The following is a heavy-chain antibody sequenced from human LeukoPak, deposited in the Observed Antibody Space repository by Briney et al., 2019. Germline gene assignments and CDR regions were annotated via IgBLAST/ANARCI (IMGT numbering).Heavy chain of an antibody. J-gene: IGHJ6*02. CDR2: IYYSGST. CDR1: GGSVSSGSYY. D-gene: IGHD3-3*01. V-gene: IGHV4-61*01. Sequence: SETLSLTCTVSGGSVSSGSYYWSWIRQPPGKGLEWIGYIYYSGSTNYNPSLKSRVTISVDTSKNQFSLKLSSVTAADTAVYYCARGRSYDFWSGYYVSYYYGMDVWGQGTTVTVSS. CDR3: ARGRSYDFWSGYYVSYYYGMDV.